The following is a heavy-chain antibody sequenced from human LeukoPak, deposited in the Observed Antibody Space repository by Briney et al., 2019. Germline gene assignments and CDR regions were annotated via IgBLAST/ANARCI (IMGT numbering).Heavy chain of an antibody. J-gene: IGHJ4*02. CDR2: ISAYNGNT. D-gene: IGHD3-3*01. CDR3: ARDVSNTIFGVVTQPLDY. V-gene: IGHV1-18*01. CDR1: GYTFTIYG. Sequence: ASVKVSCKASGYTFTIYGISWVRQAPGQGLERMGWISAYNGNTNYTQKLHGRVTMTTDTSTSTAYMELKSLRSDDTAVYYCARDVSNTIFGVVTQPLDYWGQGTLVTVSS.